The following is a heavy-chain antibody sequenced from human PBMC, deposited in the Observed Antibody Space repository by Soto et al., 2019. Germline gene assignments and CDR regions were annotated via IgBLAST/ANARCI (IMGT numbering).Heavy chain of an antibody. V-gene: IGHV3-11*01. CDR3: ARDRSGNWYGRGYHYYGMDV. CDR1: GFTFSDYY. D-gene: IGHD6-13*01. J-gene: IGHJ6*02. Sequence: QVQLVESGGGLVKPGGSLRLSCAASGFTFSDYYMSWIRQAPGKGLEWVSYISSSGSTIYNADSVKGRFTISRDNAXXSXYXXMNSLRVEDTAVYYCARDRSGNWYGRGYHYYGMDVWGQGTTVTVSS. CDR2: ISSSGSTI.